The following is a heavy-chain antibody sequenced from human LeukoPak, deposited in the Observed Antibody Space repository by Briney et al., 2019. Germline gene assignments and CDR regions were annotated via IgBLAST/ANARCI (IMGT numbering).Heavy chain of an antibody. Sequence: ETLSLTCTVSAVSISSYYWSWVRQAPGEGLEWVSAISGSGGSTYYADSVKGRFTISRDNSKNTLYLQMNSLRAEDTAIYYCAKDLPHYYDSSGYSEYWGQGTLVTVSS. J-gene: IGHJ4*02. D-gene: IGHD3-22*01. V-gene: IGHV3-23*01. CDR3: AKDLPHYYDSSGYSEY. CDR2: ISGSGGST. CDR1: AVSISSYY.